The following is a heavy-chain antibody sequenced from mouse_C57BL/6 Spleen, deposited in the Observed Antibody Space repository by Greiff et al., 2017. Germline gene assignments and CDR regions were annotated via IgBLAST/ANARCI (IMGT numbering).Heavy chain of an antibody. V-gene: IGHV1-82*01. D-gene: IGHD1-1*01. Sequence: QVQLQQSGPELVKPGASVKISCKASGYAFSSSWMNWVKQRPGKGLEWIGRIYPGDGDTNYNGKFKGKATLTADKSSSTAYMHLSSLTSEDSAVDCCARERGNYCVFDNWGQGTTPTVSS. CDR3: ARERGNYCVFDN. J-gene: IGHJ2*01. CDR2: IYPGDGDT. CDR1: GYAFSSSW.